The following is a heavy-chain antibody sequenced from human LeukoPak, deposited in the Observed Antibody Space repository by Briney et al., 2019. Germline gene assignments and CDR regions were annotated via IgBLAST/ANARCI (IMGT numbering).Heavy chain of an antibody. J-gene: IGHJ4*02. CDR3: ARENWVFDY. Sequence: SETLSLTCIVSGDSISNYYWSWIRQPQGKGVEGIGYIYQSGSANYNPSLKTRVTISVDTSKNQISLKVRSVTAADTAMYYCARENWVFDYWGQGILVTVSS. V-gene: IGHV4-59*12. CDR1: GDSISNYY. CDR2: IYQSGSA. D-gene: IGHD7-27*01.